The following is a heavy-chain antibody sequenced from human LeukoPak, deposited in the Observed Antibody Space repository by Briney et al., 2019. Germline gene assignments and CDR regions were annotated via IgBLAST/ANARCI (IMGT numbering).Heavy chain of an antibody. D-gene: IGHD3-22*01. V-gene: IGHV1-8*01. J-gene: IGHJ4*02. CDR3: ARGPYDSSGYRFDC. CDR1: GYTFTNYD. Sequence: ASVKVSCKASGYTFTNYDINWVRQATGQGLEWMGWMNPNSGNTGYAQKFQGRVTMTKNTSISTAYMELSSLRSEDTAVYYCARGPYDSSGYRFDCWGQGTLVTVSS. CDR2: MNPNSGNT.